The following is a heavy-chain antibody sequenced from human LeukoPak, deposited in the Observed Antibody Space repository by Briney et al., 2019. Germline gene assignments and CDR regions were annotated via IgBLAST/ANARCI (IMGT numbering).Heavy chain of an antibody. V-gene: IGHV1-2*06. J-gene: IGHJ4*02. CDR1: GYTFTGYY. CDR2: INPNSGGT. Sequence: VSVRVSCKASGYTFTGYYMHWVRQAPGQGLEWMGRINPNSGGTNYAQKFQGRVTMTRDTSISTAYMELSRLRSDDTAVYYCARLSVNGYVDYWGQGTLVTVSS. CDR3: ARLSVNGYVDY. D-gene: IGHD2-8*01.